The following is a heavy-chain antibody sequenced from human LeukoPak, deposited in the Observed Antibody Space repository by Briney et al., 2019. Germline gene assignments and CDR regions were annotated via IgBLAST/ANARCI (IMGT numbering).Heavy chain of an antibody. CDR2: IYYSGST. CDR1: GGSINSYY. Sequence: ASETLSLTCTVSGGSINSYYWSWIRQPPGKGLEWIGYIYYSGSTNYNPSLKSRVTISVDTSKNQFSLKLSSVTAADTAVYYCARDGPRAAAGYNWFDPWGQGTLVTVSS. V-gene: IGHV4-59*01. CDR3: ARDGPRAAAGYNWFDP. D-gene: IGHD6-13*01. J-gene: IGHJ5*02.